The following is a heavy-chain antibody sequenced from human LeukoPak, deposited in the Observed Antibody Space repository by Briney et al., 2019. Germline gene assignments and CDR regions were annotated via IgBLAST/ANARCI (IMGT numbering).Heavy chain of an antibody. D-gene: IGHD5-12*01. CDR1: GFTFSSYA. CDR2: ISGSGGST. J-gene: IGHJ6*03. CDR3: AKGSPGFYYYMDV. Sequence: TGGSLRLSCAASGFTFSSYAMSWVRQAPGKGLEWVSTISGSGGSTYYADSVKGRFTISRDNSKNTLYVQMNSLRAEDTAIYYCAKGSPGFYYYMDVWGRGTTVTVSS. V-gene: IGHV3-23*01.